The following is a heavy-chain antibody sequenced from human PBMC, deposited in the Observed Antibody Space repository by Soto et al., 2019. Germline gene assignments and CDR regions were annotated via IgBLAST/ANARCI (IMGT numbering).Heavy chain of an antibody. Sequence: QVQMQESGPGLVRPSQTLSLSCAVSGASLTSGDYYWNWIRQSPGKGLEWIGYIYYNGDTYYNPSLKGRVTFSLDTSKSHFSLKMTSLTAADTAVYFCARENTAMGGYFDYWGPGSLVTISS. CDR2: IYYNGDT. CDR3: ARENTAMGGYFDY. D-gene: IGHD5-18*01. V-gene: IGHV4-30-4*01. J-gene: IGHJ4*02. CDR1: GASLTSGDYY.